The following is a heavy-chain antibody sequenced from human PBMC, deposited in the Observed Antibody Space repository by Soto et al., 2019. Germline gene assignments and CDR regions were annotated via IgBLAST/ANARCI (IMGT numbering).Heavy chain of an antibody. CDR1: GGPFGIIY. CDR2: IYYNGNT. V-gene: IGHV4-59*01. Sequence: QVQLQESGQGLGKPSETLPSTGPVPGGPFGIIYGSWFRQPPGKGLEWIGNIYYNGNTNYNPSLKSRVTMSVDTSKNQISLKLSSVTAADTAVYYCTRANWYSEYWGQGTLVTVSS. D-gene: IGHD7-27*01. CDR3: TRANWYSEY. J-gene: IGHJ4*02.